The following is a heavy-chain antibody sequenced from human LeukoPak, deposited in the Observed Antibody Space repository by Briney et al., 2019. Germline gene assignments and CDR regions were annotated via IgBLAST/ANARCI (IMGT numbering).Heavy chain of an antibody. J-gene: IGHJ4*02. D-gene: IGHD3-22*01. V-gene: IGHV1-46*01. CDR1: GYTFTSYY. Sequence: ASVKVSCKASGYTFTSYYMHWVRQAPGQGLEWMGIINPSGGSTSYAQKFQGRVTMTRDTSTSTVYMKLSSLRSEDTAVYYCARVTDYYDSSGYYYYFDYWGQGTLVTVSS. CDR3: ARVTDYYDSSGYYYYFDY. CDR2: INPSGGST.